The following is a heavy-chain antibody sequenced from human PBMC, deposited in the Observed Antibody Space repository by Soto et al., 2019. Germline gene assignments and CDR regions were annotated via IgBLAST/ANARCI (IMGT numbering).Heavy chain of an antibody. Sequence: EVQVVESGGGLVQPGGSLRRSCAASGFTFSTYSMNWVRQAPGKGLEWVSYVSSTGNTIYYPDSVKGRFPISSDTAKMSLYLQMNSLRAEDTAVYYCARSGYFDYWGQGTLVNVSS. D-gene: IGHD2-8*02. CDR2: VSSTGNTI. CDR3: ARSGYFDY. V-gene: IGHV3-48*01. J-gene: IGHJ4*02. CDR1: GFTFSTYS.